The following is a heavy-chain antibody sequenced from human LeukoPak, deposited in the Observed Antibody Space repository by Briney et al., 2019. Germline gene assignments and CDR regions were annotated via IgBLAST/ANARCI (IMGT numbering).Heavy chain of an antibody. Sequence: SETLSLTCTVSGYSISSGYYWGWIRPPPGKGLEWIGSIYHSGSTYYNPSLKSRVTISVDTSKNQFSLKLSSVTAADTAVYYCARVVGTPAAGGTGYYFDYWGQGTLVTVSS. CDR1: GYSISSGYY. CDR3: ARVVGTPAAGGTGYYFDY. J-gene: IGHJ4*02. V-gene: IGHV4-38-2*02. D-gene: IGHD3/OR15-3a*01. CDR2: IYHSGST.